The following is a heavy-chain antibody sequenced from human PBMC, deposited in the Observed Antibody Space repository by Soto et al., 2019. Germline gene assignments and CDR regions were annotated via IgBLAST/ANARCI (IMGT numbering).Heavy chain of an antibody. CDR1: GGSITSGDYY. D-gene: IGHD2-8*01. Sequence: SETLSLTCAVSGGSITSGDYYWSWIRQPPGKGLEWIGYIYYSGNTNYNPSLKSRVIMSVDTSKNQFSLKLTSVTAADTAVYYCASFVGLLWGGVSPAESWGSYYFDNWGQGTLVTVSS. CDR3: ASFVGLLWGGVSPAESWGSYYFDN. J-gene: IGHJ4*02. V-gene: IGHV4-30-4*01. CDR2: IYYSGNT.